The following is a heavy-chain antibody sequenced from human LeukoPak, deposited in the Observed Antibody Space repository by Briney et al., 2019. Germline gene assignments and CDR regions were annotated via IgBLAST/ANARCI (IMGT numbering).Heavy chain of an antibody. D-gene: IGHD6-19*01. Sequence: GGSLRLSCAASGFTFSSYSMNWVRQAPGKGLEWVANIKQDGSEKYYVDSVKGRFTISRDNAKNSLYLQMNSLRAEDTAVYYCARVSGSGWHYYFDYWGQGTLVTVSS. V-gene: IGHV3-7*01. CDR2: IKQDGSEK. CDR3: ARVSGSGWHYYFDY. J-gene: IGHJ4*02. CDR1: GFTFSSYS.